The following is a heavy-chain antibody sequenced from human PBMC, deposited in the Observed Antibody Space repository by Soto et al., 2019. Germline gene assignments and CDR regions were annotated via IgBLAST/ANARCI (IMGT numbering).Heavy chain of an antibody. V-gene: IGHV3-74*01. CDR3: ASIPYCRAGSGYDLDC. CDR1: GFTFSTYW. CDR2: IHADGSDT. J-gene: IGHJ4*02. Sequence: EVQLVESGGGLVQPGGSLRLSCAASGFTFSTYWMHWVRQVPGNGLVWVSRIHADGSDTSYADSVKGRFTISRDNTKNTLYLQMNSLRAEDTAVYYCASIPYCRAGSGYDLDCWGQGTRVTVSS. D-gene: IGHD6-25*01.